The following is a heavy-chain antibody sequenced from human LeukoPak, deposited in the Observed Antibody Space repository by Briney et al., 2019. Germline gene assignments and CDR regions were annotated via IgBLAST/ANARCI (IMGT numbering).Heavy chain of an antibody. V-gene: IGHV4-34*09. CDR1: GGSFSGYY. J-gene: IGHJ4*02. CDR2: INHSGST. CDR3: ARGSPYGYYFDF. D-gene: IGHD4-17*01. Sequence: PSETLSLTCAVYGGSFSGYYWSWIRQPPGKGLEWIGEINHSGSTNYNPSLKSRITISIDTSKYQFSLKLSSVTAADTAVYYCARGSPYGYYFDFWGQGTLVTVSS.